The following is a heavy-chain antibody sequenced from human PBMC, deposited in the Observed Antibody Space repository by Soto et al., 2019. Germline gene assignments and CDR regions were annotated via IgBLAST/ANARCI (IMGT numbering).Heavy chain of an antibody. D-gene: IGHD3-3*01. Sequence: QVQLQESGPGLVKPSGTLSLTCAVSGDSISSHDWWSWVRQPPNKGLEWLAEIHHSGGTNYNPSLMSRDTISGDNSKNQFSLKLISATAADTAVYYCVRNGYYSLDYWGQGTLVSVSS. V-gene: IGHV4-4*02. J-gene: IGHJ4*02. CDR2: IHHSGGT. CDR1: GDSISSHDW. CDR3: VRNGYYSLDY.